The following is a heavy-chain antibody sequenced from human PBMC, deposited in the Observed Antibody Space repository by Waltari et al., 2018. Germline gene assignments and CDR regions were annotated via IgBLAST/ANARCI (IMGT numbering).Heavy chain of an antibody. D-gene: IGHD3-22*01. CDR1: GGSISRYY. J-gene: IGHJ3*02. Sequence: QVQLQESRPGLVEPSETLSLTCTVSGGSISRYYWSWIRRPPGKGLEWIGYIYYSGSTNYNPSLKSRVTISVDTSKNQFSLKLSSVTAADTAVYYCARARYYDSSGYYYAFDIWGQGTMVTVSS. V-gene: IGHV4-59*01. CDR2: IYYSGST. CDR3: ARARYYDSSGYYYAFDI.